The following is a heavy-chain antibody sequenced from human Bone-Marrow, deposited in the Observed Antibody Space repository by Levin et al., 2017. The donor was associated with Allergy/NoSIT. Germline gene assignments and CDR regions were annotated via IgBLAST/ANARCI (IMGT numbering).Heavy chain of an antibody. Sequence: LSLTCAASGFTFSTSGIHWVRQAPGKGLEWVAVISDDGSNAYYADSVKGRFTISRDNSKNTLYLQMNSLRAEDTAVYYCARDPDSSGYFDYWGQGTLVTVSS. V-gene: IGHV3-30-3*01. D-gene: IGHD3-22*01. CDR3: ARDPDSSGYFDY. CDR2: ISDDGSNA. CDR1: GFTFSTSG. J-gene: IGHJ4*02.